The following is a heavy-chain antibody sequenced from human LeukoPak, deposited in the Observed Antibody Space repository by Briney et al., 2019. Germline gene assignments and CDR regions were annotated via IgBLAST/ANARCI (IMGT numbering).Heavy chain of an antibody. V-gene: IGHV3-13*01. D-gene: IGHD3-10*01. J-gene: IGHJ6*03. CDR1: GFTFSSYD. Sequence: GGSLRLSCAASGFTFSSYDMHWVRQATGKGLEWVSAIGTAGDTYYPGSVKGRFTISRENAKNSLYLQMNSLRAGDTAVYYCARDPLLLWFGELHIRGYYYYMDVWGKGTTVTISS. CDR2: IGTAGDT. CDR3: ARDPLLLWFGELHIRGYYYYMDV.